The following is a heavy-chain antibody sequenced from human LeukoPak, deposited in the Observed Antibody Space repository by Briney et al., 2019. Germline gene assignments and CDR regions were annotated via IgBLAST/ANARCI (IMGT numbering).Heavy chain of an antibody. D-gene: IGHD3-10*01. CDR1: GYTFTSYG. CDR2: ISAYNGNT. V-gene: IGHV1-18*01. Sequence: ASVKVSCKASGYTFTSYGISWVRQAPGQGREGMGWISAYNGNTNYAQKPQGRVTMTADTSTSTAYMELRSLRSDDTAVYYCARLSWAYYFDYWGQGTLVTVSS. CDR3: ARLSWAYYFDY. J-gene: IGHJ4*02.